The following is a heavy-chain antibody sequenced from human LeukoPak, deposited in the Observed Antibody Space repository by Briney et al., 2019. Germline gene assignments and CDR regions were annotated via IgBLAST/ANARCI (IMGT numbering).Heavy chain of an antibody. CDR3: ARGYPDYYDSSGYYPYLIQDY. CDR2: IYSGGST. V-gene: IGHV3-53*01. D-gene: IGHD3-22*01. Sequence: GGSLRLSCAASGFTVSSNYMSWVRQAPGKGLEWVSVIYSGGSTYYADSVTGRFTISRDNSKNTLYLQMNSLRAEDTAVYYCARGYPDYYDSSGYYPYLIQDYWGQGTLVTVSS. CDR1: GFTVSSNY. J-gene: IGHJ4*02.